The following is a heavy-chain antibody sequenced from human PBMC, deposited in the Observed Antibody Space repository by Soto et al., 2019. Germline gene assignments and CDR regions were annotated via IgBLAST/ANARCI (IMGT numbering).Heavy chain of an antibody. CDR3: AYSSGWAELRA. Sequence: QVQLVQSGAEVKKPGASVKVSCKASGYTFTRYDINWVQQATGQGLEWMGWMNPKTGNTGYGKKFQGRVTLTRNTTISTAYMELSSLRSEDTAIYYCAYSSGWAELRAWGQGTLVTVPS. V-gene: IGHV1-8*01. CDR2: MNPKTGNT. CDR1: GYTFTRYD. J-gene: IGHJ5*02. D-gene: IGHD6-19*01.